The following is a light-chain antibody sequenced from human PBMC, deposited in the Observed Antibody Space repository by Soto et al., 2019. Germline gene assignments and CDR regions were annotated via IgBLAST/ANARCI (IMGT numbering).Light chain of an antibody. Sequence: EIVLTQSPGTLSLSPGERVTLSCWASQSLDKNNLVWYQQKPGQSPRLLIYGASRRATGIPDRLSGSGSGTDFTLTISRLEAEDFAVYFCHHYANSIWTFGQGTKVVIK. CDR3: HHYANSIWT. CDR1: QSLDKNN. V-gene: IGKV3-20*01. J-gene: IGKJ1*01. CDR2: GAS.